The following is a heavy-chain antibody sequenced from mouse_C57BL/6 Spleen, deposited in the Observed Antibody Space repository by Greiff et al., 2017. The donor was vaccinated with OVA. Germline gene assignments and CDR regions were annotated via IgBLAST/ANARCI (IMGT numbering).Heavy chain of an antibody. CDR2: IYPGDGDT. CDR1: GYAFSSSW. V-gene: IGHV1-82*01. J-gene: IGHJ2*01. D-gene: IGHD4-1*01. CDR3: TGGLGRDYFDY. Sequence: VKLLESGPELVKPGASVKISCKASGYAFSSSWMNWVKQRPGKGLEWIGRIYPGDGDTNYNGKFKGKATLTADKSSSTAYMQHSSLTSEDSAVYYCTGGLGRDYFDYWGQGTTLTVSS.